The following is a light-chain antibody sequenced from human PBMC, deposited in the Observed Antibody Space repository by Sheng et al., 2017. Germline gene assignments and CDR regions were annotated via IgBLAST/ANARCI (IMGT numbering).Light chain of an antibody. CDR3: QQYSTWPPMYT. Sequence: RVMTQSPATLSVSPGERVTLSCRASQSVANDLVWYQQRLGQAPRLLIYAASTRATGVPARFSGSGYGTDFTLTISSLQSEDFAVYYCQQYSTWPPMYTFGQGTKLEIK. CDR1: QSVAND. J-gene: IGKJ2*01. V-gene: IGKV3-15*01. CDR2: AAS.